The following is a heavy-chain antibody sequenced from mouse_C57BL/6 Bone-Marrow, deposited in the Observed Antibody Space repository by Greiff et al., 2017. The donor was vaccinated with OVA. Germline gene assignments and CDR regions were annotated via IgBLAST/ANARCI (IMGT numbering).Heavy chain of an antibody. CDR1: GYTFTSYW. Sequence: VQLQQSGAELVKPGASVKLSCKASGYTFTSYWMHWVKQRPGQGLEWIGMIHPNSGSTNYNEKFKSKATLTVDKSSSTAYMQLSSLTSEDSAVYYCARSAVITTVEAYWGQGTLVTVSA. J-gene: IGHJ3*01. CDR2: IHPNSGST. D-gene: IGHD1-1*01. V-gene: IGHV1-64*01. CDR3: ARSAVITTVEAY.